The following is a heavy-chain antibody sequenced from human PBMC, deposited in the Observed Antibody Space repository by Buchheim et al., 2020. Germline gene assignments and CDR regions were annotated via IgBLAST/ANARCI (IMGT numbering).Heavy chain of an antibody. CDR1: GFTFSSYA. J-gene: IGHJ6*02. CDR3: ARTEQRSYGMDV. CDR2: ISYDGSNK. V-gene: IGHV3-30*04. D-gene: IGHD6-25*01. Sequence: QVQLVESGGGVVQPGRSLRLSCAASGFTFSSYAMHWVRQAPGKGLEWVAVISYDGSNKYYVDSVKGRFTISRDNSTHTLYLQMNSLRAEDTAVYYCARTEQRSYGMDVWGQGTT.